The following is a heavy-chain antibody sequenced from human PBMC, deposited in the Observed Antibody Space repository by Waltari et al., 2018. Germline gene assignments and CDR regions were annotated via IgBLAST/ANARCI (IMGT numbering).Heavy chain of an antibody. D-gene: IGHD6-13*01. CDR1: GFTFSSYW. CDR3: ARAAGSSSWYVGDFDY. J-gene: IGHJ4*02. V-gene: IGHV3-74*01. CDR2: IKCDGGST. Sequence: EVQLVESGGGLVQPGGSLRLSGAASGFTFSSYWMHWVRQAPGKGLVWVSRIKCDGGSTSYADSGKGRFTIARDNAKSTLYLQMNSLRAEDTAVYYCARAAGSSSWYVGDFDYWGQGTLVTVSS.